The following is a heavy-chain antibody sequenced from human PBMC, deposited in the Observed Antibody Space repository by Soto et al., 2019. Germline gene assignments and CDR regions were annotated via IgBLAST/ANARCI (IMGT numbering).Heavy chain of an antibody. D-gene: IGHD5-18*01. V-gene: IGHV1-58*01. CDR1: GYTISNSA. CDR2: IVVGSGNT. Sequence: SLNLSCKASGYTISNSAVQRGRQTRGQRLEWIGWIVVGSGNTNYAQKFQERVTITRDMSTTTAYMELSSLRSVDTAVYYCATDKGDSYGYGNYWGQGTLVTVSS. J-gene: IGHJ4*02. CDR3: ATDKGDSYGYGNY.